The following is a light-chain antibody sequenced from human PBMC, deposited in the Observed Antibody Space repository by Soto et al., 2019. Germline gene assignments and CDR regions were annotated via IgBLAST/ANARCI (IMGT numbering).Light chain of an antibody. Sequence: QSVLTQPASVSGSPGQSITISCTGTSSDVGAYNYVSWYQQHPGKAPKLMIHDVSNRPSGVSNRFSGSKSGNTASLTISGLQAEDEADYYCSSYTSSSTPYVFGTGTKLTVL. J-gene: IGLJ1*01. CDR1: SSDVGAYNY. V-gene: IGLV2-14*01. CDR2: DVS. CDR3: SSYTSSSTPYV.